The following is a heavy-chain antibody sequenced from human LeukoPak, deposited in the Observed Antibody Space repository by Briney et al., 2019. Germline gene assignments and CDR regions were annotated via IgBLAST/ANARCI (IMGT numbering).Heavy chain of an antibody. CDR1: GFTFSSYA. CDR3: AREGWELLRSAFDI. D-gene: IGHD1-26*01. J-gene: IGHJ3*02. V-gene: IGHV3-30-3*01. CDR2: ISYDGSNK. Sequence: GGSLRLSCAASGFTFSSYAMHWVRQAPGKGLEWVAVISYDGSNKYYADSVKGRFTISRDNSKNTLYLQMNSLRAEDTAVYYCAREGWELLRSAFDIWGQGTMVTVSS.